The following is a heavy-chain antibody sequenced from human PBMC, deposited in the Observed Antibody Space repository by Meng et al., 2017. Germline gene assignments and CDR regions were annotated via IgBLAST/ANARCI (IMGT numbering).Heavy chain of an antibody. J-gene: IGHJ4*02. V-gene: IGHV1-46*01. Sequence: ASVKVSCKASGGTFSSYAISWVRQAPGQGLEWMGIINPSGGSTSYAQKFQGRVTMTRDTSTSTVYMELSSLRSEDTAVYYCARDPSMVRGAIVYYFDYWGQGTLVTVSS. D-gene: IGHD3-10*01. CDR3: ARDPSMVRGAIVYYFDY. CDR2: INPSGGST. CDR1: GGTFSSYA.